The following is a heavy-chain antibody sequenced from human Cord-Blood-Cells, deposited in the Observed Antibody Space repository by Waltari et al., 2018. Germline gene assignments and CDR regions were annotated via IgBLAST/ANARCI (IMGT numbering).Heavy chain of an antibody. CDR1: GYTFTSYD. CDR2: MNPNSGNT. V-gene: IGHV1-8*01. D-gene: IGHD3-3*02. CDR3: ARGMFGTELADAFDI. J-gene: IGHJ3*02. Sequence: CKASGYTFTSYDINWVRQATGQGLEWMGWMNPNSGNTGYAQKFQGRVTMTRNTSISTAYMELSSLRSEDTAVYYCARGMFGTELADAFDIWGQGTMVTVSS.